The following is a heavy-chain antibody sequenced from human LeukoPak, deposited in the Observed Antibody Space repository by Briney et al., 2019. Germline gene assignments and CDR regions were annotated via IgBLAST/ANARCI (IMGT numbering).Heavy chain of an antibody. CDR3: ARGRGYTGSPVDY. CDR2: IYSGGDT. D-gene: IGHD1-26*01. V-gene: IGHV3-66*01. CDR1: GFTVNNNY. Sequence: PGGSLRLSCAASGFTVNNNYMSWVRQAPGKGLEWVSVIYSGGDTYCADSLKGRFTISRDNSKNTLYLQMDSLRAEDTAVYYCARGRGYTGSPVDYWGQGTLVTVSS. J-gene: IGHJ4*02.